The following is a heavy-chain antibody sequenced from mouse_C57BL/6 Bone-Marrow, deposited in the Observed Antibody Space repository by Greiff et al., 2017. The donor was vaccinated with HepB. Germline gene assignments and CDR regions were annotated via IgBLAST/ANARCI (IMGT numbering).Heavy chain of an antibody. D-gene: IGHD1-1*02. CDR3: ARMGARYYDHAWFAY. CDR1: GYTFTSYW. CDR2: IHPNSGST. J-gene: IGHJ3*01. V-gene: IGHV1-64*01. Sequence: VQLQQPGAELVKPGASVKLSCKASGYTFTSYWMHWVKQRPGQGLEWIGMIHPNSGSTNYNEKFKSKATLTVDKSSSTAYMQLSSLTSEDSAVYSCARMGARYYDHAWFAYWGQGTLVTVSA.